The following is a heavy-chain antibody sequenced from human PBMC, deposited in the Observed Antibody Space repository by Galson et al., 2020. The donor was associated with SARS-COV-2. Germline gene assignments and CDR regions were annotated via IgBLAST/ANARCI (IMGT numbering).Heavy chain of an antibody. D-gene: IGHD2-8*01. CDR3: ARSQWPKTSFDY. Sequence: SETLSLTCTVSGGSISRGSYFWSWIRQPAGKGLEWIGRIYTSGSTSYNPSLKSRVTISVDTSKNQFSLKLSSVTAADTAVYYCARSQWPKTSFDYWGQGTLVTVSS. J-gene: IGHJ4*01. CDR1: GGSISRGSYF. V-gene: IGHV4-61*02. CDR2: IYTSGST.